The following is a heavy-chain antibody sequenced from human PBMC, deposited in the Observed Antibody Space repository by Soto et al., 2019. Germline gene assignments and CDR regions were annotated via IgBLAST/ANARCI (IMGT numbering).Heavy chain of an antibody. Sequence: SETLSLTCAVYGGSFSGYYWSWIRQPPGKGLEWIGEINHSGSTNYNPSLKSRVTISVDTSKNQISLKLSSVTAADTAVYYCARGATMVRGVIIDAYYYYGMDVWGQGTTVTVSS. CDR2: INHSGST. CDR3: ARGATMVRGVIIDAYYYYGMDV. J-gene: IGHJ6*02. CDR1: GGSFSGYY. D-gene: IGHD3-10*01. V-gene: IGHV4-34*01.